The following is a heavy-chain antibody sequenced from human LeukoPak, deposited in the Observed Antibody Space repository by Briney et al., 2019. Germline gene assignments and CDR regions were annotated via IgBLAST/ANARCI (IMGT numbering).Heavy chain of an antibody. CDR2: ISGSGGST. Sequence: PGGSLRLSCAASGFTFSSYGMSWVRQAPGKGLEWVSAISGSGGSTYYADSVKGRFTISRDNSKNTLYLQMNSLRAEDTAVYYCASDLTGVWGSYPFQSGDAFDIWGQGTMVTVSS. D-gene: IGHD3-16*01. J-gene: IGHJ3*02. CDR3: ASDLTGVWGSYPFQSGDAFDI. V-gene: IGHV3-23*01. CDR1: GFTFSSYG.